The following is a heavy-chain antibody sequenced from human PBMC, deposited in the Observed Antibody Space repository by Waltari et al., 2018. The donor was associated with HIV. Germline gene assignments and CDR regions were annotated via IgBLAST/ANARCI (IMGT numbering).Heavy chain of an antibody. V-gene: IGHV4-31*03. CDR1: GGSISSGGYY. CDR3: AREGAQGSARIKGKSYNWFDP. Sequence: QVQLQESGPGLVKPSQTLSLTCTVSGGSISSGGYYWSWIRQHPGKGLEWIGYIYYSGSTYYNPSLKSRVTISVDTSKNQFSLKLSSVTAADTAVDYCAREGAQGSARIKGKSYNWFDPWGQGTLVTVSS. D-gene: IGHD5-18*01. J-gene: IGHJ5*02. CDR2: IYYSGST.